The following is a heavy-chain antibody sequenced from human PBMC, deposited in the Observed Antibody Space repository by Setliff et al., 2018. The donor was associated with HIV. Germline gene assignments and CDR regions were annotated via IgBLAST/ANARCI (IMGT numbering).Heavy chain of an antibody. CDR2: INAGNGNT. D-gene: IGHD1-26*01. CDR1: GYTFTSYA. J-gene: IGHJ4*02. Sequence: GASVKVSCKAAGYTFTSYAMHWVRQAPGQRLEWMGWINAGNGNTKYSQKFQGRVTITADESTSTAYMELSSLRSEDTAVYYCALFGSGSYAGGPERVFGYWGQGTLVTVSS. V-gene: IGHV1-3*01. CDR3: ALFGSGSYAGGPERVFGY.